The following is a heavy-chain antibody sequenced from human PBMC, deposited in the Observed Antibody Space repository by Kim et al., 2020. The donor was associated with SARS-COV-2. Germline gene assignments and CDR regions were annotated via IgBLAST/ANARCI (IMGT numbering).Heavy chain of an antibody. D-gene: IGHD6-13*01. CDR2: IYSGGST. CDR1: GFTVSSNY. J-gene: IGHJ6*03. CDR3: SSPSAPDSSSWQLYYYY. Sequence: GGSLRLSCADSGFTVSSNYMSWVRQAPGKGLEWVSVIYSGGSTYYADSVKGRFTISRDNSKNTLYLQMNSLRAEDTAVYYCSSPSAPDSSSWQLYYYY. V-gene: IGHV3-53*01.